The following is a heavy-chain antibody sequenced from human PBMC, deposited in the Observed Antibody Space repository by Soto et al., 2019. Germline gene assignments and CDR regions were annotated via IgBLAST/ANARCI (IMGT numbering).Heavy chain of an antibody. V-gene: IGHV4-39*01. CDR1: GGSISSTNHY. CDR3: ARHGYYYDSTGYYYFI. J-gene: IGHJ4*02. CDR2: IYYSGIT. D-gene: IGHD3-22*01. Sequence: QLQLQESGPGLVKPSETLSLTCSVSGGSISSTNHYWGWIQQPPGKGLEWIGDIYYSGITLYNPSLKSRVTMSVDTSRNQLSLELRSVTAADTAVYYCARHGYYYDSTGYYYFIWGQGTLVTVSS.